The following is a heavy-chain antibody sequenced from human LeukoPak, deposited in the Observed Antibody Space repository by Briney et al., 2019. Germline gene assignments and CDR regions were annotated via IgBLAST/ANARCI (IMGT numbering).Heavy chain of an antibody. CDR1: GLTFSSYA. CDR3: VGGAFIVVVTANLDY. D-gene: IGHD2-21*02. V-gene: IGHV3-30*04. Sequence: PGGSLRLSCAASGLTFSSYAMRWVRQAPDKGPEWVAVISYDGSNKYYADSVKGRFTISRDNSKNTLYLQMNSLRAEDTAVYYCVGGAFIVVVTANLDYWGQGTLVTVSS. CDR2: ISYDGSNK. J-gene: IGHJ4*02.